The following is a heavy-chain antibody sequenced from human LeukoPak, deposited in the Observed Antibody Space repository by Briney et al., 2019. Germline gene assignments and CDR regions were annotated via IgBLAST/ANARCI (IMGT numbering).Heavy chain of an antibody. CDR2: ISSSSSYI. CDR1: GFTFSSYS. D-gene: IGHD3-9*01. V-gene: IGHV3-21*01. CDR3: ARDATPRYYDILTGYYLGWDYFDY. J-gene: IGHJ4*02. Sequence: PGGSLRLSCAASGFTFSSYSMNWVRQAPGKGLERVSSISSSSSYIYYADSVKGRFTISRDNAKNSLYLQMNSLRAEDTAVYYCARDATPRYYDILTGYYLGWDYFDYWGQGTLVTVSS.